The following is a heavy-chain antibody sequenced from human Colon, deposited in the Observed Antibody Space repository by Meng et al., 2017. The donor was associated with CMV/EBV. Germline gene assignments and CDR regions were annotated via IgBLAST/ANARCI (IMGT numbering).Heavy chain of an antibody. Sequence: LPCAVSGGSLGRHYWSWIRQSPGKGLGWIGDINTSGRPNYNPSLKSRVTISIDTSRNQFSLNLNSVTAADTAVYYCVRDLTGEEDYWGQGNLVTVSS. D-gene: IGHD7-27*01. CDR2: INTSGRP. J-gene: IGHJ4*02. CDR3: VRDLTGEEDY. V-gene: IGHV4-34*01. CDR1: GGSLGRHY.